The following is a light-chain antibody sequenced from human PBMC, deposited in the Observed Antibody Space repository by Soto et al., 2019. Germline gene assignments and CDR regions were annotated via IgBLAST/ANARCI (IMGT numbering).Light chain of an antibody. CDR2: KTS. Sequence: DIHMTQSPSTLSASVGDRVTITCRASQSISIWLAWYQQKPGKAPNLLIYKTSSLETGVPSRFSCSGSGTEFTITISSLQPDDFATYYCQHWNDYSWTFGQGTKVE. CDR3: QHWNDYSWT. J-gene: IGKJ1*01. CDR1: QSISIW. V-gene: IGKV1-5*03.